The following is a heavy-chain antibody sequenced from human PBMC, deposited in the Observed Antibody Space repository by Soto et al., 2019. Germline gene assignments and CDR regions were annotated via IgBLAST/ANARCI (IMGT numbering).Heavy chain of an antibody. V-gene: IGHV4-59*08. Sequence: PSETLSLTCTVSGDSISSYYWSWIRQSPGKGLEWIGYMFDNGRTNYNPSLKSRVTISIDTSKNQVSLRLSSVTAEDTAVYYCAFSRFHWSPLFNPWGQGTLVTVSS. CDR2: MFDNGRT. D-gene: IGHD3-3*01. CDR1: GDSISSYY. J-gene: IGHJ5*02. CDR3: AFSRFHWSPLFNP.